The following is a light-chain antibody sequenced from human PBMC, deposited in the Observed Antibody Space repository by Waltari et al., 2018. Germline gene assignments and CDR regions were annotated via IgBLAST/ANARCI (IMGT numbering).Light chain of an antibody. CDR3: MQGLQGPLT. J-gene: IGKJ4*01. CDR2: LGS. V-gene: IGKV2-28*01. CDR1: QSLLYSNGNNY. Sequence: DIVMTQSPLFLPVTPGESASISCRSSQSLLYSNGNNYLDGYLQKPGQSPQLLIFLGSNRAAGVPDRFSGSGSGTDFTLKISRVEAEDVGVYFCMQGLQGPLTFGGGTKVEIK.